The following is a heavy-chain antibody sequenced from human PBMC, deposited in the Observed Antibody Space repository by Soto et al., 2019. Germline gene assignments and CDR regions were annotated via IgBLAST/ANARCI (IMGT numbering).Heavy chain of an antibody. CDR1: GCSISSSSYY. J-gene: IGHJ4*02. CDR3: ARHKTLPSSWSGSYDY. CDR2: IYYSGST. Sequence: SETLSLTCTVSGCSISSSSYYWGWIRQPPGKGLEWIGSIYYSGSTYYNPSLKSRFTISVDTSKHQFSLKLSSVTAADTAVYYCARHKTLPSSWSGSYDYWGQGTLVTVSS. V-gene: IGHV4-39*01. D-gene: IGHD6-13*01.